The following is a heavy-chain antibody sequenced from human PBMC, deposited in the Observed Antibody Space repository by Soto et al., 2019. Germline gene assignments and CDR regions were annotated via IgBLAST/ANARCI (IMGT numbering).Heavy chain of an antibody. D-gene: IGHD4-17*01. Sequence: EVQLLESGGGLVQPGGSLRLSCAASGFTFSTYAMIWVRQAPGKGLEWVSVITGGGGRTYYADSVKGRFTISRDNSKNTLYLHMNSLRAEDTAVYYCAQARYGDYGGVDYWGQGTLVTVSS. V-gene: IGHV3-23*01. CDR1: GFTFSTYA. J-gene: IGHJ4*02. CDR3: AQARYGDYGGVDY. CDR2: ITGGGGRT.